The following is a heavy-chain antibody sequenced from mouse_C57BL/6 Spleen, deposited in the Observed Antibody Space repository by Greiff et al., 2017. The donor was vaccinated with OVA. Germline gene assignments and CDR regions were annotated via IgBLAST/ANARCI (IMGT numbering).Heavy chain of an antibody. CDR1: GYTFTDYY. Sequence: EVQLQQSGPVLAKPGASVKMSCKASGYTFTDYYMNWVKQSHGKSLEWIGVINPYNGGTSYNQKFKGKATLTVDKSSSTAYMELNSLTSEDSAVYYCARVNYDGAYWGQGTLVTVSA. CDR2: INPYNGGT. CDR3: ARVNYDGAY. J-gene: IGHJ3*01. D-gene: IGHD2-1*01. V-gene: IGHV1-19*01.